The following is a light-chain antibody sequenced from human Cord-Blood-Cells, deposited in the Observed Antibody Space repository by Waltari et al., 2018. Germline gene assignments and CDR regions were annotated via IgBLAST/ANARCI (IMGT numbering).Light chain of an antibody. J-gene: IGLJ3*02. CDR2: GNN. CDR1: RSNIGNNY. Sequence: QSVLSQPPSVSAAPGQKVTISCSGGRSNIGNNYVSWYRQLPGTAPKLLSDGNNKRHPGIPYRFSGSKSDTSATLGITGLQTGDEADYYCGTWDSSLSAGVFGGGTKLTVL. V-gene: IGLV1-51*02. CDR3: GTWDSSLSAGV.